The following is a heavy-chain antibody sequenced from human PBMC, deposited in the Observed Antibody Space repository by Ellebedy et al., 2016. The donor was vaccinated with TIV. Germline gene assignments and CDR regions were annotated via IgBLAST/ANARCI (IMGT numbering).Heavy chain of an antibody. D-gene: IGHD2-15*01. Sequence: SETLSLTCTISGGSISSYYWSWIRQPPGKGLEWIGYVYYSGSTNYNPSLKSRVTISVDTSKNQFSLKLSSVTAADAAVYYCARRPGWFDYWGQGTLVTVSS. CDR2: VYYSGST. V-gene: IGHV4-59*08. J-gene: IGHJ4*02. CDR1: GGSISSYY. CDR3: ARRPGWFDY.